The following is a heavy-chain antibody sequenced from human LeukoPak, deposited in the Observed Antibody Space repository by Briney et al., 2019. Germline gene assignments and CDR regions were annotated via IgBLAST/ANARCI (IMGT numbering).Heavy chain of an antibody. Sequence: GGSLRLSCAASGFTFSSYAMSWVRQAPGEGLEWVSAISGSGGSTYYADSVEGRFTISRDSSKNTLYLQMNSLRAEDTAVYYCANLKYSGYDQSYWGQGTLVTVSS. CDR1: GFTFSSYA. CDR2: ISGSGGST. V-gene: IGHV3-23*01. J-gene: IGHJ4*02. CDR3: ANLKYSGYDQSY. D-gene: IGHD5-12*01.